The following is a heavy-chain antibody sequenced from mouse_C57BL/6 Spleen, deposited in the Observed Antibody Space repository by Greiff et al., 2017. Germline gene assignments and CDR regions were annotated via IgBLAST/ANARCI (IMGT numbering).Heavy chain of an antibody. J-gene: IGHJ3*01. Sequence: EVQLQQSGPGLVKPSQSLSLTCSVTGYSITSGYYWNWIRQFPGNKLEWMGYISYDGSNNYNPFLKNRISITRDTSKNQFFLKLNSVTTEDTATYYCARAPYDYVFAYWGQGTLVTVSA. CDR2: ISYDGSN. CDR3: ARAPYDYVFAY. CDR1: GYSITSGYY. V-gene: IGHV3-6*01. D-gene: IGHD2-4*01.